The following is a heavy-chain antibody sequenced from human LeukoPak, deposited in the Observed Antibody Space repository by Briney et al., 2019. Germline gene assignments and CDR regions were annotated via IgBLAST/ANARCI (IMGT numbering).Heavy chain of an antibody. V-gene: IGHV1-69*13. CDR1: GGTFSSYA. J-gene: IGHJ4*02. CDR3: ARDLQSSRDGYTRVGRDDDY. D-gene: IGHD5-24*01. Sequence: SVKVSCKASGGTFSSYAISWVRQALGQGLEWMGGIIPIFGTANYAQRFQGRVTITADESTSTAYMELSSLRSEDTAVYYCARDLQSSRDGYTRVGRDDDYWGQGTLVTVSS. CDR2: IIPIFGTA.